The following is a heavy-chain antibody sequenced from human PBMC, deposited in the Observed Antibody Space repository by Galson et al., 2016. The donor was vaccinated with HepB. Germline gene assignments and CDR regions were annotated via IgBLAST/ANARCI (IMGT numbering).Heavy chain of an antibody. D-gene: IGHD6-6*01. CDR2: ISSGGSTI. V-gene: IGHV3-11*01. J-gene: IGHJ4*02. CDR3: ARGQKTRAARRYFDY. CDR1: GFTFSDYY. Sequence: SLRLSCAASGFTFSDYYMSWIRQAPGKGLEWVSYISSGGSTIYYADSVKGRFTISRHNAKNSLYLQMNSLRAEDTAVYYCARGQKTRAARRYFDYWGQGTLVTVSS.